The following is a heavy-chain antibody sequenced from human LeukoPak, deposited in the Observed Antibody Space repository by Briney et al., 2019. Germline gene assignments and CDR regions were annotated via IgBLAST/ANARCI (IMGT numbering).Heavy chain of an antibody. CDR3: AKNSYCGGGSCYPSALGMDV. J-gene: IGHJ6*02. D-gene: IGHD2-15*01. Sequence: GGSLRLSCAASGFTFSSYATSWVRQAPGKGLEWVSSISGSGNRTYYADSVKGRFTISRDNSKNTLFLQMNSLRAEDTAVYYCAKNSYCGGGSCYPSALGMDVWGQGTTVTVSS. CDR2: ISGSGNRT. V-gene: IGHV3-23*01. CDR1: GFTFSSYA.